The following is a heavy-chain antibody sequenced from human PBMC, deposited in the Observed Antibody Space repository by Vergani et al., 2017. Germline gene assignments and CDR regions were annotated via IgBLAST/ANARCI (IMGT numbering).Heavy chain of an antibody. V-gene: IGHV3-30-3*01. CDR3: ARDLAGQWGGAFDI. J-gene: IGHJ3*02. Sequence: QVQLVESGGGVVQPGRSLRLSCAASGFTFSSYAMHWVRQAPGKGLEWVAVISYDGSNKYYADSVKGRFTISRDNSKNTLYLQMNSLRAEDTAVYYCARDLAGQWGGAFDIWGQGTMVTGSS. D-gene: IGHD6-19*01. CDR1: GFTFSSYA. CDR2: ISYDGSNK.